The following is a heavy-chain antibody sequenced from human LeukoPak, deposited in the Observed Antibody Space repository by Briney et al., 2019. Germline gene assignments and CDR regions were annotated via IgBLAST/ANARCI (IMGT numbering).Heavy chain of an antibody. CDR1: GFTFSNYA. D-gene: IGHD6-13*01. V-gene: IGHV3-64*01. Sequence: GGSLRLSCAASGFTFSNYAMHWVRQAPGKGLEYVSAISSNGGSTYYANSVKGRFTISRDNSKDTLYLQMNSLRAEDTAVYYCARRPAIAAAVDYWGQGTLVTVSS. CDR3: ARRPAIAAAVDY. J-gene: IGHJ4*02. CDR2: ISSNGGST.